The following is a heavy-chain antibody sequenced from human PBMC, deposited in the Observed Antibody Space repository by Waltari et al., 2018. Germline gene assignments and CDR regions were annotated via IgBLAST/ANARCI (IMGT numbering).Heavy chain of an antibody. D-gene: IGHD5-12*01. CDR3: ARGLSGYSGYERDYYYYMDV. CDR1: GGTFSSYA. Sequence: QVQLVQSGAEVKKPGSSVKVSCKASGGTFSSYAISWVRQAPGQGLEWMGAIIPIVGNANNAQKFQGSVTITADESTSTDYMELSSLRSEDTDVYYCARGLSGYSGYERDYYYYMDVWGKGTTVTVSS. V-gene: IGHV1-69*12. CDR2: IIPIVGNA. J-gene: IGHJ6*03.